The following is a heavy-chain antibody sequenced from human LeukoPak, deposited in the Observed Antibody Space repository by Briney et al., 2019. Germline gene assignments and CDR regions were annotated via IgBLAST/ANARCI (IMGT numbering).Heavy chain of an antibody. CDR1: GFTFISYG. Sequence: PGGSLSLSCAASGFTFISYGMHWVRQAPGKGLEWVAFIRYDGSNKYYADSVKGRFTISRDNSKNTLYLQMNSLRAEDTAVYYCAKPQTGDYYDSSGSNDAFDIWGQGTMVTVSS. D-gene: IGHD3-22*01. V-gene: IGHV3-30*02. CDR3: AKPQTGDYYDSSGSNDAFDI. J-gene: IGHJ3*02. CDR2: IRYDGSNK.